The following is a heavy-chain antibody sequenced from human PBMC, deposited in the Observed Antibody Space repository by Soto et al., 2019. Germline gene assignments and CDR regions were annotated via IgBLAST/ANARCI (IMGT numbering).Heavy chain of an antibody. Sequence: SETLSLTCAVSGGSISTSNWWSWVRQPPGKGLEWIGEVYRTGSTNYNPSLESRLTISVDKSKNQFSLKLTSVTAADTAVYYCARAAGDYFDYWGQGTLVTVSS. CDR2: VYRTGST. CDR3: ARAAGDYFDY. V-gene: IGHV4-4*02. CDR1: GGSISTSNW. J-gene: IGHJ4*02. D-gene: IGHD1-26*01.